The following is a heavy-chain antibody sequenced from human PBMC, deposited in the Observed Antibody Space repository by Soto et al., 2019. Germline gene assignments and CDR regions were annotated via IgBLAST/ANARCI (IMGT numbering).Heavy chain of an antibody. CDR1: GYTFTSYG. Sequence: ASVKVSCKASGYTFTSYGISWVRQAPGRGLEWMGWISAYNGNTNYAQKLQGRVTMTTDTSTSTAYMELRSLRSDDTAVYYCASTTVDYYYYGMDVWGQGTTVTVSS. D-gene: IGHD4-17*01. J-gene: IGHJ6*02. CDR3: ASTTVDYYYYGMDV. V-gene: IGHV1-18*04. CDR2: ISAYNGNT.